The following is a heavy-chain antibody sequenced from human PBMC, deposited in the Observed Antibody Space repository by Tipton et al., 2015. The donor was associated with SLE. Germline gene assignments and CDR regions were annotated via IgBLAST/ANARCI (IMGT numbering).Heavy chain of an antibody. V-gene: IGHV4-59*01. CDR2: IYYSGGT. D-gene: IGHD2-15*01. CDR1: GGSMSTYY. CDR3: ARYSLTNWHLDL. J-gene: IGHJ2*01. Sequence: TLSLTCTVSGGSMSTYYWGWIRLPPGKGLEWIGYIYYSGGTSYNPSLNSRVTISVDTSRNQFSLKLTSVTAADSAVYYCARYSLTNWHLDLWGRSTLVTVSS.